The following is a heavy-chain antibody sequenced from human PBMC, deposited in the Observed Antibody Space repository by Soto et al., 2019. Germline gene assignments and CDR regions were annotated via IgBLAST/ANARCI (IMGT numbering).Heavy chain of an antibody. CDR3: AKATATSGGAFEI. D-gene: IGHD1-1*01. J-gene: IGHJ3*02. V-gene: IGHV3-23*01. Sequence: GGSLRLSCAVSGFSCISYDMIWVRQAPGKGLEWVSTILVGGSTHYEDSVKGRFTISRDTSKNTVYLQMNSLTAGDTAFYYCAKATATSGGAFEIYGQGTMVTVSS. CDR2: ILVGGST. CDR1: GFSCISYD.